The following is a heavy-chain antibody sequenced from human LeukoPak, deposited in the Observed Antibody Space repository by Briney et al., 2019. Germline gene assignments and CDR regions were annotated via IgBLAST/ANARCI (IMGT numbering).Heavy chain of an antibody. CDR1: GGSISSGSYY. CDR3: ARLPYYYYYGMDV. CDR2: IYTSGST. Sequence: SETLSLTCTVSGGSISSGSYYWSWIRQPAGKGLEWIGRIYTSGSTNYNPSLKSRVTISVDTSKNQFSLKLSSVTAADTAVYYCARLPYYYYYGMDVWGQGTTVTVSS. J-gene: IGHJ6*02. V-gene: IGHV4-61*02.